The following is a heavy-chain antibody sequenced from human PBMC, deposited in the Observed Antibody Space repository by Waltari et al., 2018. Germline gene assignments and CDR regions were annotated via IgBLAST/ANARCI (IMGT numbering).Heavy chain of an antibody. CDR1: GFTFSDHY. Sequence: EVQLVESGGGLVQPGGSLRLSCAASGFTFSDHYMDWVRQAPGKGLEWVARTRNKATGDTTEYSASVKGRFTISRDDSKNSLYLQMNSLKTEDTAVYYCARGERGYSYGLYFDYWGQGTLVTVSS. CDR3: ARGERGYSYGLYFDY. CDR2: TRNKATGDTT. J-gene: IGHJ4*02. V-gene: IGHV3-72*01. D-gene: IGHD5-18*01.